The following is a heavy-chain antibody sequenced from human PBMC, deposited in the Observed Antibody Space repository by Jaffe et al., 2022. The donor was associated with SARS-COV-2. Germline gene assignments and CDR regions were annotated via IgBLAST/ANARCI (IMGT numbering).Heavy chain of an antibody. CDR1: GFTFSNAW. J-gene: IGHJ6*02. D-gene: IGHD2-2*01. V-gene: IGHV3-15*01. CDR2: IKSKTDGGTT. Sequence: EVQLVESGGGLVKPGGSLRLSCAASGFTFSNAWMSWVRQAPGKGLEWVGRIKSKTDGGTTDYAAPVKGRFTISRDDSKNTLYLQMNSLKTEDTAVYYCTTTEYCSSTSCYWTVYYYYGMDVWGQGTTVTVSS. CDR3: TTTEYCSSTSCYWTVYYYYGMDV.